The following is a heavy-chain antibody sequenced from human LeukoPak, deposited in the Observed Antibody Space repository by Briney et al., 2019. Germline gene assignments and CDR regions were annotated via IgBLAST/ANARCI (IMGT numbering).Heavy chain of an antibody. J-gene: IGHJ4*02. V-gene: IGHV3-23*01. CDR1: GLTISSSG. D-gene: IGHD2-2*01. CDR3: AKDSPGCSSTSCSPD. CDR2: ISGSGDRI. Sequence: PGGSLRLSCAASGLTISSSGMSWVRQAPGKGLEWVSAISGSGDRIHYADSVRGRFTISRDTSKDTLYLQMNSLRAEDTAVYYCAKDSPGCSSTSCSPDWGQGTLVTVSS.